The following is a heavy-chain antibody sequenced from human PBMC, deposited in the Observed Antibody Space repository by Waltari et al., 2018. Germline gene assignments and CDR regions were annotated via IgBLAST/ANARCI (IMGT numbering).Heavy chain of an antibody. D-gene: IGHD2-15*01. Sequence: QVQLVQSGGEVKKPGASVRVSCKASGYSFASYGLSWVRQAPGQGLEWMGWISVYNGKTNYAQNLQGRVSMTTDTSTRTAYMELRSLRSDDSAVYYCARDIAESSDYYGMDVWGQGTTV. J-gene: IGHJ6*02. CDR2: ISVYNGKT. CDR3: ARDIAESSDYYGMDV. V-gene: IGHV1-18*01. CDR1: GYSFASYG.